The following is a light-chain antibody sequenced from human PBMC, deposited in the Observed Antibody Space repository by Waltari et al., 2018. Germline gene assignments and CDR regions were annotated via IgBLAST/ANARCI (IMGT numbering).Light chain of an antibody. J-gene: IGKJ2*01. Sequence: IVMTQSPATLSVSPGERATLSCRASQSISTNLAWFQEKPGQAPRLLIYGASTRATGVPARFSGIGSGTYFTLVISSLRSEDFAVYYCQHYDKWLRYSFGQGTKVEIK. CDR1: QSISTN. CDR3: QHYDKWLRYS. CDR2: GAS. V-gene: IGKV3-15*01.